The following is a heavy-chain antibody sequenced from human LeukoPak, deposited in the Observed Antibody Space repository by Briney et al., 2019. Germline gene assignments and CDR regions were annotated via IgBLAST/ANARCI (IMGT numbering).Heavy chain of an antibody. V-gene: IGHV3-66*01. D-gene: IGHD6-6*01. CDR2: IYSGGTT. J-gene: IGHJ4*02. Sequence: GGSLRLACAVSGFSVSTKYMSWVRQAPGKGLEWVSVIYSGGTTYYAGSVKGRFTISRDNSKNTLYLQMNSLRAEDMAVYYCARDRVSTVHPIDYWGQGTLVTVSS. CDR1: GFSVSTKY. CDR3: ARDRVSTVHPIDY.